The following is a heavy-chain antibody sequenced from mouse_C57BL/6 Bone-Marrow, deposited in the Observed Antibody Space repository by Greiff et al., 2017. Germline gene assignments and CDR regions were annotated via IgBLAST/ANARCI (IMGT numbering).Heavy chain of an antibody. CDR2: ISSGGDYI. CDR1: GFTFSSYA. CDR3: TRPSLAWFAY. Sequence: EVKLVESGEGLVKPGGSQKLSCAASGFTFSSYAMSWVRQTPEKRLEWVAYISSGGDYIYYADTVKGRFTISRDNARNTLYLQMSSLKSEDTAMYYCTRPSLAWFAYWGQGTLVTVSA. V-gene: IGHV5S21*01. D-gene: IGHD1-2*01. J-gene: IGHJ3*01.